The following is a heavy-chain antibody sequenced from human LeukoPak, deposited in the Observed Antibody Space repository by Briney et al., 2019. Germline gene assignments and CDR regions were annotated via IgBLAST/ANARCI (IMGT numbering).Heavy chain of an antibody. Sequence: GSLRLSCAASGFTFIAYGRQWVRQAPGKGLEGVAFVRYDGNDKYYADSVKGRFTISRDNSKNTVYLQMNSLRAEDTAVYYCAKAGSGWYAPYWGQGTLVTVSS. CDR1: GFTFIAYG. CDR2: VRYDGNDK. J-gene: IGHJ4*02. CDR3: AKAGSGWYAPY. D-gene: IGHD6-19*01. V-gene: IGHV3-30*02.